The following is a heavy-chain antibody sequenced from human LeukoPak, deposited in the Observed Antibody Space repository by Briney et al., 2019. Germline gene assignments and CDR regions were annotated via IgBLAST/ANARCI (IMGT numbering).Heavy chain of an antibody. CDR3: AKANSGTYSGTFDI. CDR1: GITVDNYA. D-gene: IGHD1-26*01. CDR2: INWNSRNI. Sequence: GGSLRLSCAASGITVDNYAMHWVRQAPGKCLEWVSGINWNSRNIGYEDAVKGRFTISRDNAKNSLFLQMNSLKAEDTAMYFCAKANSGTYSGTFDIWGQGTMVTVSS. J-gene: IGHJ3*02. V-gene: IGHV3-9*01.